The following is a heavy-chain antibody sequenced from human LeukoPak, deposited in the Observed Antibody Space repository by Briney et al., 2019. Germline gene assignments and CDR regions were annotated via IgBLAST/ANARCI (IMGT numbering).Heavy chain of an antibody. CDR2: ISWNSGSI. J-gene: IGHJ4*02. CDR3: AKDGGGWLRMGPYFDY. Sequence: GRSLRLSCAASGFNFDDYAMHWVRQAPGKGLEWVSGISWNSGSIGYADSVKGRFTISRDNAKNSLYLQMNSLRAEDTALYYCAKDGGGWLRMGPYFDYWGQGTLVTVSS. CDR1: GFNFDDYA. V-gene: IGHV3-9*01. D-gene: IGHD5-12*01.